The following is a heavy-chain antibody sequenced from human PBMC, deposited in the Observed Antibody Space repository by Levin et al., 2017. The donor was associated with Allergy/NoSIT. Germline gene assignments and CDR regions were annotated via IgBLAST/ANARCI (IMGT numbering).Heavy chain of an antibody. CDR2: INHSGST. CDR3: ARGLSLYDFWSGYYTWFDP. V-gene: IGHV4-34*01. Sequence: SETLSLTCAVYGGSFSGYYWSWIRQPPGKGLEWIGEINHSGSTNYNPSLKSRVTISVDTSKNQFSLKLSSVTAADTAVYYCARGLSLYDFWSGYYTWFDPWGQGTLVTVSS. CDR1: GGSFSGYY. D-gene: IGHD3-3*01. J-gene: IGHJ5*02.